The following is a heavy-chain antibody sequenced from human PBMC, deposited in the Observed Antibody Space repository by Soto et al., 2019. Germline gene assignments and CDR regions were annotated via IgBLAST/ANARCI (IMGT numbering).Heavy chain of an antibody. CDR2: VYAGGTT. J-gene: IGHJ3*02. CDR1: GFTVGSNI. CDR3: ASLLLGDYVPMNAFDI. V-gene: IGHV3-53*01. Sequence: EVQLVESGGGLIQPGGSLRLSCAASGFTVGSNIMSWVRQTPGKGLEWVSVVYAGGTTHYADSVKGRFTISRDNSKNTLYLQMNSLRAEDTAVYYCASLLLGDYVPMNAFDIWGQGTMVTVSS. D-gene: IGHD4-17*01.